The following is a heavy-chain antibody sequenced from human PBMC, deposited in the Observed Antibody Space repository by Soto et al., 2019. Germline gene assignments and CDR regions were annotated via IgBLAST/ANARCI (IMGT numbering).Heavy chain of an antibody. V-gene: IGHV3-30*03. D-gene: IGHD6-13*01. CDR1: GFTFSSYA. CDR3: ARGVIGIAAAGTQVGMFPPPSYGMDV. J-gene: IGHJ6*02. Sequence: PGGSLRLSCAASGFTFSSYAMNWVRQAPGKGLEWVAVISYDGSNKYYADSVKGRFTISRENAKNSLYLQMNSLRAGDTAVYYCARGVIGIAAAGTQVGMFPPPSYGMDVWGQGAKVTVSS. CDR2: ISYDGSNK.